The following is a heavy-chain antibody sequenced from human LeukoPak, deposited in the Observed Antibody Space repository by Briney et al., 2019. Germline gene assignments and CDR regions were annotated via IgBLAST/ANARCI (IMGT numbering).Heavy chain of an antibody. J-gene: IGHJ4*02. V-gene: IGHV3-74*01. Sequence: GGSLRLSCAASGFPFSSYWMHWVRQAPGKGLGWVSRINSDGSSTSYADSVKGRFTISRDSAKNTLYLQMNSLRAEDTAVYYCARGGVYSSGLFDYWGQGTLVTVSS. CDR2: INSDGSST. CDR1: GFPFSSYW. CDR3: ARGGVYSSGLFDY. D-gene: IGHD6-19*01.